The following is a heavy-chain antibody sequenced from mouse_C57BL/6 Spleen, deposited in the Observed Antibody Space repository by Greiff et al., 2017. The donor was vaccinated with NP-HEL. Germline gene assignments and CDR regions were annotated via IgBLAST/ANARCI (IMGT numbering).Heavy chain of an antibody. CDR2: INPSNGGT. Sequence: VQLQQPGTELVKPGASVKLSCKASGYTFTSYWMHWVKQRPGQGLEWIGNINPSNGGTNYNEKFKGKATLTVDKSSSTAYMQLSSLTSEDSAGYYCAKNYASYWYFDGWGTGTTVTVSS. J-gene: IGHJ1*03. D-gene: IGHD1-1*01. V-gene: IGHV1-53*01. CDR3: AKNYASYWYFDG. CDR1: GYTFTSYW.